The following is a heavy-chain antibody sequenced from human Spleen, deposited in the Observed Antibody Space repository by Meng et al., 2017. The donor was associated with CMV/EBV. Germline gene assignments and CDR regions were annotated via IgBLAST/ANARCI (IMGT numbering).Heavy chain of an antibody. V-gene: IGHV1-18*01. J-gene: IGHJ5*02. CDR3: GRDCSSNSCWFDP. CDR1: GYTFTSYG. Sequence: ASVKVSCKASGYTFTSYGISWVRQAPGQGLEWMGWISPYNGDTNYAQKLQGRVTMTTDTSTSTAYMELRSLRSDDTAVYYCGRDCSSNSCWFDPWGQGTLVTVSS. CDR2: ISPYNGDT. D-gene: IGHD2-2*01.